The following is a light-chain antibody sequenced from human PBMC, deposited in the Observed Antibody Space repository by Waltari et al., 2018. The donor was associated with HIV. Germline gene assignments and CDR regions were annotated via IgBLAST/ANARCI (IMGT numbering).Light chain of an antibody. CDR2: KDT. V-gene: IGLV3-25*03. Sequence: SYELTQPPSVSVSPGQTARITCSGDALPKQYAYWYQQRPGQAPVLVIYKDTGRPSGIPERCSGSSSGTTATLTIIGVQAQDEADYHCQSADSNASLWVFGGGTKLTVL. J-gene: IGLJ3*02. CDR3: QSADSNASLWV. CDR1: ALPKQY.